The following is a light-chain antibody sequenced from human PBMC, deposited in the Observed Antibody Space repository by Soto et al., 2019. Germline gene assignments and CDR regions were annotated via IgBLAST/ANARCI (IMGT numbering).Light chain of an antibody. J-gene: IGKJ5*01. CDR1: QSVSSSY. Sequence: EILLTQSRGTQSLSPGIRATLSCSGSQSVSSSYLAWYQQKPGQAPRLLIYGAYSRATGIPDRFSGSGSETDFTLTIRRLEPEDLAVYFCQHFGSSPQVICGQGTRLAI. CDR3: QHFGSSPQVI. CDR2: GAY. V-gene: IGKV3-20*01.